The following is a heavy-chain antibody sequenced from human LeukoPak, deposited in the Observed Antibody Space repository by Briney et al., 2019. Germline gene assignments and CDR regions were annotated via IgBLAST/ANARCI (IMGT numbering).Heavy chain of an antibody. V-gene: IGHV4-61*02. CDR2: IYTSGST. J-gene: IGHJ3*02. CDR3: ARAPLGGGPIDAFDI. CDR1: GGSISSGSYY. Sequence: PSETLSLTCTVSGGSISSGSYYWSWLRQPAGKGLEWIGRIYTSGSTNYNPSLKSRVTISVDTSKNQFSLKLSSVTAADTAVYYCARAPLGGGPIDAFDIWGQGTMVTVSS. D-gene: IGHD1-26*01.